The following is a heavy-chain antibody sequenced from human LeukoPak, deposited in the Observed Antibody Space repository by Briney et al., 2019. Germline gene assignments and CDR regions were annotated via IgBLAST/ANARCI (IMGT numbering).Heavy chain of an antibody. D-gene: IGHD3-10*01. V-gene: IGHV4-34*01. J-gene: IGHJ5*02. CDR3: ARAPPRYYYGSSNWFDP. CDR2: INHSGST. CDR1: GGSFSGYY. Sequence: SETLSLTCAVYGGSFSGYYWSWIRQPAGKGLEWIEEINHSGSTNYNSSLKSRVTISVDTSKNQFSLKLSSVTAADTAVYYCARAPPRYYYGSSNWFDPWGQGTLVTVSS.